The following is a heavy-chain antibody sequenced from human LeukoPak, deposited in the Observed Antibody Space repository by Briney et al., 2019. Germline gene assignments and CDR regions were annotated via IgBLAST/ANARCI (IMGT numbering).Heavy chain of an antibody. J-gene: IGHJ4*02. Sequence: ASVKVSCKASGYTFTSYYMHWVRQAPGQGLEWMGIINPSGGSTSYAQKFQGRVTMTRDTSTSTVYMELSSVTAADTAVYYCARDRELGYWGQGALVTVSS. V-gene: IGHV1-46*01. CDR1: GYTFTSYY. D-gene: IGHD3-10*01. CDR3: ARDRELGY. CDR2: INPSGGST.